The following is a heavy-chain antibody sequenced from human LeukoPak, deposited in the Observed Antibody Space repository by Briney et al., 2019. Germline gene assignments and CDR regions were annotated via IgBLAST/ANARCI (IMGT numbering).Heavy chain of an antibody. CDR2: ISSNGDAT. J-gene: IGHJ4*02. CDR3: VRVGNYREFDY. CDR1: GFTFSNYA. D-gene: IGHD1-7*01. V-gene: IGHV3-64*01. Sequence: QPGGSLRLSCAASGFTFSNYALHWVRQAPGKGLEYVSAISSNGDATFYANSVKGGFTISRDNSKNTLYLQMGSLRAEDMAVYYCVRVGNYREFDYWGQGTLVTVSS.